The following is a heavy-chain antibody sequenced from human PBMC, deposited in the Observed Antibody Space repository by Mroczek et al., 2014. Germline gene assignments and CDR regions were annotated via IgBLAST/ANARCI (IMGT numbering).Heavy chain of an antibody. CDR2: IKSKTDGGTT. V-gene: IGHV3-15*01. D-gene: IGHD2-2*01. J-gene: IGHJ6*02. CDR1: GFTFSNAW. Sequence: VQLVESGGGLVKPGGSLRLSCAASGFTFSNAWMSWVRQAPGKGLEWVGRIKSKTDGGTTDYAAPVKGRFTISRDDSKNTLYLQMNSLKTEDTAVYYCTTEGDIVVVPAALSYYYGMDVWGQGTTVTVS. CDR3: TTEGDIVVVPAALSYYYGMDV.